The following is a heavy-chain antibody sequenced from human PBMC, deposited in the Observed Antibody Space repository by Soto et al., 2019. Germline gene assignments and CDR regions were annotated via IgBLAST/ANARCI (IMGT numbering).Heavy chain of an antibody. D-gene: IGHD6-19*01. CDR3: ARAYTWGVAVAGM. CDR2: MNPNSGNT. CDR1: GYTFTIFD. J-gene: IGHJ4*02. Sequence: ASVKVSCKASGYTFTIFDINWVRQATGQGLEWMGWMNPNSGNTGYAQKFQGRVTMTRNTSKSTAYMELSSLRSEDTAVYYCARAYTWGVAVAGMWGQGTLVTVSS. V-gene: IGHV1-8*01.